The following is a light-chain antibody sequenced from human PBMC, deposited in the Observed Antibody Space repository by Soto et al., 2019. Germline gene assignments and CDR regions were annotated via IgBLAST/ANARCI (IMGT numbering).Light chain of an antibody. Sequence: DMLLRPSPDTLSLSPGDRAPLSCRASQSVSSNNLVWYQQKPGQAPRLLIYGASYRAAGIPDRFSGSGSGTDFTLTISRLEPEDFALYYCQQYGSSPWTFGQGAKVDIK. CDR3: QQYGSSPWT. J-gene: IGKJ1*01. V-gene: IGKV3-20*01. CDR2: GAS. CDR1: QSVSSNN.